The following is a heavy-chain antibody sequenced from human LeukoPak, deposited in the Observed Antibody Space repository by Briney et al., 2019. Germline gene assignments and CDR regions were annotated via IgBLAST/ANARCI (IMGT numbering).Heavy chain of an antibody. CDR1: GGTFSSYA. D-gene: IGHD1-26*01. Sequence: ASVKVSCKASGGTFSSYAISWVRQAPGQGLEWMGWISAYNGNTNYAQKLQGRVTMTTDTSTSTAYMELRSLRSDDTAVYYCARAHGIVGSSDYWGQGTLVTVSS. J-gene: IGHJ4*02. CDR3: ARAHGIVGSSDY. V-gene: IGHV1-18*01. CDR2: ISAYNGNT.